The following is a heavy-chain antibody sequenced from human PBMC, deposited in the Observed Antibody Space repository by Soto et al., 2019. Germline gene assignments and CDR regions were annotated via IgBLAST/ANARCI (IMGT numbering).Heavy chain of an antibody. J-gene: IGHJ4*02. CDR2: INHSGST. V-gene: IGHV4-34*01. Sequence: SETLSLTCAVYGGSFSGYYWSWIRQPPGKGLEWIGEINHSGSTNYNPSLKSRVTISVDTSKNQFSLKLSSVTAADTAVYYCARDRTHYDSSGYTTGTYWGQGTLVTVSS. CDR3: ARDRTHYDSSGYTTGTY. CDR1: GGSFSGYY. D-gene: IGHD3-22*01.